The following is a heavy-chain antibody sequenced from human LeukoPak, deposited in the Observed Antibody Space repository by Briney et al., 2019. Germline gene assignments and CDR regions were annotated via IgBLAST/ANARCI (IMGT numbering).Heavy chain of an antibody. J-gene: IGHJ4*02. CDR2: IYSSGRT. CDR1: GGSISSGRNY. D-gene: IGHD3-9*01. CDR3: ARGRDDILTGYQKGGFDC. V-gene: IGHV4-61*02. Sequence: SETLSLTCTVSGGSISSGRNYWTWIRQPAGKGLEWIGRIYSSGRTNYNPPLKSRVTISLDTSKNQYSLKLRSVTAADTAVYYCARGRDDILTGYQKGGFDCWGQGTLVTVSS.